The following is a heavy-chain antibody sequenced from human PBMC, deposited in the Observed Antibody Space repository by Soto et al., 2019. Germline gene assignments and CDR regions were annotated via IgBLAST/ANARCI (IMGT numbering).Heavy chain of an antibody. V-gene: IGHV4-31*03. CDR2: RYYSEST. D-gene: IGHD2-15*01. Sequence: PWETLSLTGTVSGGSITTGGYYWSWIRQLPGKGLEWIGHRYYSESTYYNPSLKSRVSISLDTSKNQFSLKLSFVTAADTAMYYCARTKCSGGSCYSWSLDYWGQGTPVTVS. CDR3: ARTKCSGGSCYSWSLDY. J-gene: IGHJ4*02. CDR1: GGSITTGGYY.